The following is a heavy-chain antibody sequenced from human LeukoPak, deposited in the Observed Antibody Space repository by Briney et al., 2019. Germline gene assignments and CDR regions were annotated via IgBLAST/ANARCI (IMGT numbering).Heavy chain of an antibody. CDR1: GYSFSDYD. J-gene: IGHJ4*02. V-gene: IGHV1-8*02. Sequence: ASVRVSCKASGYSFSDYDIIWVRQATVHGLEWVGWVNPKSGSRAFAQKFQGRLTMTSSSSITTVYMELGSLRSDDSAVYYCARGATFRRTTWAQWGQGTLVTVSS. CDR2: VNPKSGSR. D-gene: IGHD1-14*01. CDR3: ARGATFRRTTWAQ.